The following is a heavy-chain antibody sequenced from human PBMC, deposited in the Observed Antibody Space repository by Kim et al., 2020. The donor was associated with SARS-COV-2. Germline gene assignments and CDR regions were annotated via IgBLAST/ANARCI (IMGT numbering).Heavy chain of an antibody. CDR1: GFTFSSYA. D-gene: IGHD1-26*01. J-gene: IGHJ6*02. CDR2: ISGSGGST. V-gene: IGHV3-23*01. Sequence: GGSLRLSCAASGFTFSSYAMSWVRQAPGKGLEWVSAISGSGGSTYYADSVKGRFTISRDNSKNTLYLQMNSLRAEDTAVYYCAKGEVGATDYYYGMDVWGQGTTVTVSS. CDR3: AKGEVGATDYYYGMDV.